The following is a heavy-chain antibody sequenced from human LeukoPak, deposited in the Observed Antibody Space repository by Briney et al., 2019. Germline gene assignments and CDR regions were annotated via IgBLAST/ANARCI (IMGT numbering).Heavy chain of an antibody. Sequence: ASVKVSCKASGYTFTGYYMHWVRQAPGQGLEWMGWINPNSGGTNYAQKFQGRVTMTRDTSISTAYMELSRLRSDDTAVYYCARGGVAAAGTVRWFDPWGQGTLVNVSS. CDR2: INPNSGGT. CDR3: ARGGVAAAGTVRWFDP. D-gene: IGHD6-13*01. J-gene: IGHJ5*02. CDR1: GYTFTGYY. V-gene: IGHV1-2*02.